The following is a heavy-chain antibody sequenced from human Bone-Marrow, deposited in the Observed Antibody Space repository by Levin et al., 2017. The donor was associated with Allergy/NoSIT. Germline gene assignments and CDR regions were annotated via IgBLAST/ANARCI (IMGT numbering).Heavy chain of an antibody. V-gene: IGHV3-74*01. CDR1: GFTLSSHR. Sequence: PGGSLRLSCAASGFTLSSHRMHWVRQSPGKGLVWVSRINSDGRSTDYADSVKGRFTISRDDAKNTLYLQMNSLRDEDTAVYYCARDSGPSTPFDYWGQGTLVTVSS. CDR2: INSDGRST. J-gene: IGHJ4*02. D-gene: IGHD5/OR15-5a*01. CDR3: ARDSGPSTPFDY.